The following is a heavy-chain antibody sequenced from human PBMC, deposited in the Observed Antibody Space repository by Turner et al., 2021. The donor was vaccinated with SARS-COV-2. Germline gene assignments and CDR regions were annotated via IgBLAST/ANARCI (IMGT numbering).Heavy chain of an antibody. D-gene: IGHD4-17*01. CDR3: ARDYGGNSNYFDY. CDR1: GGSISIGGYY. CDR2: IYYSGST. V-gene: IGHV4-31*03. J-gene: IGHJ4*02. Sequence: QVQLPESGPGLVKPSQTLSLTCTVSGGSISIGGYYWSWIRQHPGKGLEWIGYIYYSGSTYYNPSHKSRVTISVDTSKNQFSLKLSSVTAADTAVYYCARDYGGNSNYFDYWGQGTLVTVSS.